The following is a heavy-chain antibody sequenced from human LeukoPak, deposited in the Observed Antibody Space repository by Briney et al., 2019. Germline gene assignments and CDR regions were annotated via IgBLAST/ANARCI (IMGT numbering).Heavy chain of an antibody. CDR2: IGSSGTTT. Sequence: PGGSLRLSCAASGFTFSSYGMHWVRQAPGKGLEWVSNIGSSGTTTHYADSVKGRFSISRDNAKNSLYLRMNSLRVEDTAVYYCALLAVASDFDYWGQGALVTVSS. V-gene: IGHV3-48*04. D-gene: IGHD6-19*01. CDR3: ALLAVASDFDY. CDR1: GFTFSSYG. J-gene: IGHJ4*02.